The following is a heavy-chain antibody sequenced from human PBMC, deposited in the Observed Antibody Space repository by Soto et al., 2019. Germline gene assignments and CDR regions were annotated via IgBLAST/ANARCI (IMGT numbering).Heavy chain of an antibody. CDR3: AKGRGTIVVTDAYDI. J-gene: IGHJ3*02. D-gene: IGHD3-22*01. Sequence: GGSLRLSCGGSGFSFDDYTMHWVRQAPGKGPEWVASLSWNSGFSGYADSVKGRFTISRDNAQSSVHLQMNNLRTEDTALYYCAKGRGTIVVTDAYDIWGQGTMVTVSS. CDR2: LSWNSGFS. V-gene: IGHV3-9*01. CDR1: GFSFDDYT.